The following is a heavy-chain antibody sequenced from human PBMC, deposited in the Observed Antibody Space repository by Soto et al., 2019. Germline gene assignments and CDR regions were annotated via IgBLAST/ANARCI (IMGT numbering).Heavy chain of an antibody. D-gene: IGHD1-26*01. Sequence: ASVKVSCKVSGYTLTELSMHWVRQAPGKGLEWMGGFDPEDGETIYAQKFQGRVTMTEDTSTDTAYMELSSLRSEDTAVYYCATRYYGGRGSGSYDAFDIWGQGTMVTVSS. J-gene: IGHJ3*02. CDR2: FDPEDGET. CDR1: GYTLTELS. CDR3: ATRYYGGRGSGSYDAFDI. V-gene: IGHV1-24*01.